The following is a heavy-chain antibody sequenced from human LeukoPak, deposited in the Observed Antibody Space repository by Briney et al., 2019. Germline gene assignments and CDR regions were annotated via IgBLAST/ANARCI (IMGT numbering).Heavy chain of an antibody. V-gene: IGHV3-33*03. Sequence: TGGSLRLSCAASGFTFSQYAMTWVRQTPGKGLDWVAVIWHDGSIKYYADSVRGRFTISRDNSMNTVYLQMNSLRVEDTAVYYCAKVRQFTAATGTGLDYWGQGTLVTVSS. D-gene: IGHD6-13*01. CDR2: IWHDGSIK. J-gene: IGHJ4*02. CDR1: GFTFSQYA. CDR3: AKVRQFTAATGTGLDY.